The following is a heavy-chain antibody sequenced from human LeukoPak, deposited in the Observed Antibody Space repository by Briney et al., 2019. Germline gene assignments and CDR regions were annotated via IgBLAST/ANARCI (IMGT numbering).Heavy chain of an antibody. J-gene: IGHJ6*03. CDR2: VFPADSET. Sequence: ESLKISCQVSGYSFISYWIGWVRQMPGKGLEWMGIVFPADSETKYSPSFQGQVTISADKSTTTAYLQWSSLKASDTAMYYCARLDVVTGAQTWGVHNYYMDVWGKGTTVIVSS. CDR1: GYSFISYW. V-gene: IGHV5-51*01. CDR3: ARLDVVTGAQTWGVHNYYMDV. D-gene: IGHD3-9*01.